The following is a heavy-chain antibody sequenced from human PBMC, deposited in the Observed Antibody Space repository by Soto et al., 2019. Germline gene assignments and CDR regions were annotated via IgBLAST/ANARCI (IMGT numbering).Heavy chain of an antibody. CDR1: GFTFSRYG. CDR3: ARGRRYCRGGSCYRAEYFQH. D-gene: IGHD2-15*01. J-gene: IGHJ1*01. V-gene: IGHV3-33*01. Sequence: QVQLVESGGGVVQPGRSLRLSCAASGFTFSRYGMHWVRQAPGKGLEWGAVIWYDGSNKYYADSVKGRFPISRDNSKNTLYLQMNSLRAEDTAVYYCARGRRYCRGGSCYRAEYFQHWGQGTLVTVSS. CDR2: IWYDGSNK.